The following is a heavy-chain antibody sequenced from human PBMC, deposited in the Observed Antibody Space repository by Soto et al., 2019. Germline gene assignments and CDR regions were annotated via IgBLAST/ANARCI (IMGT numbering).Heavy chain of an antibody. Sequence: ASVKVSCKASGYTFTSYGISWVRQAPGQGLEWMGWISAYNGNTNYAQKLQGRVAMTTDTSTSTAYMELRSLRSDDTAVYYCARDGSLYCSSTSCYYNWCDPWGQGTLVTVSS. CDR3: ARDGSLYCSSTSCYYNWCDP. D-gene: IGHD2-2*01. J-gene: IGHJ5*02. V-gene: IGHV1-18*04. CDR2: ISAYNGNT. CDR1: GYTFTSYG.